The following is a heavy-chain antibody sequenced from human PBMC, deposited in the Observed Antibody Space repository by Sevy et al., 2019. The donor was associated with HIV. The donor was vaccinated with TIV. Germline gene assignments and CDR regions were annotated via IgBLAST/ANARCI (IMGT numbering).Heavy chain of an antibody. CDR2: VSPTSLST. Sequence: GGSLRLSCTASGFSFSNYVMAWVRQAPGKGLEWVSSVSPTSLSTYYAESVKGRFTISRDNSKNTLYLQMNSLRAEDTAIYYCAKLHSRMIPGNGALDYWGRGALVTVSS. D-gene: IGHD3-16*01. V-gene: IGHV3-23*01. CDR3: AKLHSRMIPGNGALDY. CDR1: GFSFSNYV. J-gene: IGHJ4*01.